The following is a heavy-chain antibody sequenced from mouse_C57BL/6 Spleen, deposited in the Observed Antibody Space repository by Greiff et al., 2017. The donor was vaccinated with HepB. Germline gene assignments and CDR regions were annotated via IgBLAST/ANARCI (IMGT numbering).Heavy chain of an antibody. CDR1: GYTFTDYY. CDR2: IYPGSGNT. CDR3: ARAAYYGSSYPPYWYFDV. J-gene: IGHJ1*03. Sequence: QVQLQQSGAELVRPGASVKLSCKASGYTFTDYYINWVKQRPGQGLEWIARIYPGSGNTYYNEKFKGKATLTAEKSSSTAYMQLSSLTSEDSAVYFCARAAYYGSSYPPYWYFDVWGTGTTVTVSS. V-gene: IGHV1-76*01. D-gene: IGHD1-1*01.